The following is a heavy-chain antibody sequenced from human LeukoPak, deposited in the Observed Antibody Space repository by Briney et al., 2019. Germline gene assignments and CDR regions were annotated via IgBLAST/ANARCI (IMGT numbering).Heavy chain of an antibody. CDR3: ASLYGSGSYYDY. J-gene: IGHJ4*02. D-gene: IGHD3-10*01. V-gene: IGHV3-66*01. CDR1: GFTVSSNY. Sequence: GGSLRLSCAASGFTVSSNYMSWVRQAPGKGLEWVSVIYSGGSTYYADSVKGRFTISRDNSKNTLYLQMNSLTDEDTAVYYCASLYGSGSYYDYWGQGTLVTVSS. CDR2: IYSGGST.